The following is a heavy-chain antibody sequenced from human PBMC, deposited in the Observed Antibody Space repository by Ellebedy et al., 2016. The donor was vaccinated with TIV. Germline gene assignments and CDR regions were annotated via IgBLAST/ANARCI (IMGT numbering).Heavy chain of an antibody. D-gene: IGHD1-26*01. V-gene: IGHV1-46*03. CDR2: INPSGGFT. J-gene: IGHJ4*02. CDR1: GYSFTNYF. CDR3: ARAGWDGLFGLDY. Sequence: ASVKVSCXASGYSFTNYFIHWVRQAPGQGLEWMGIINPSGGFTSYAQKLQARVTMTRVTSTSTVFMELSSLRSEDTAVYYCARAGWDGLFGLDYWGQGTLVTVSS.